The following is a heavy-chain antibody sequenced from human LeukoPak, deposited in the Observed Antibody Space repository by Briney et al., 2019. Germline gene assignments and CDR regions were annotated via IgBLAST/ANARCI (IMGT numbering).Heavy chain of an antibody. CDR2: ITSSSSYI. V-gene: IGHV3-21*01. Sequence: PGASLILSWAAAAFTSSSYISKVGPQAPGKGLEWVSSITSSSSYIYYVVSVKGPFTISRENAKNSLYLQMSSLRAEDTAVYYCASEYYYDSSGYYYVSSYFDYWGQGTLVTVSS. CDR1: AFTSSSYI. J-gene: IGHJ4*02. CDR3: ASEYYYDSSGYYYVSSYFDY. D-gene: IGHD3-22*01.